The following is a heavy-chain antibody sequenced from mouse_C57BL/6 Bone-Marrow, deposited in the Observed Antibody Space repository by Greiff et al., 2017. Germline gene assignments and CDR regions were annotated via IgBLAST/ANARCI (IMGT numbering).Heavy chain of an antibody. CDR2: IYPGGGYT. V-gene: IGHV1-63*01. Sequence: QVQLKESGAELVRPGTSVKMSCKASGYTFTNYWIGWTKQRPGHGLEWIGDIYPGGGYTNYNEKFKGKATLTADKSSSTAYMQFSSLTSEDSAIYYCARSRGSHFDYWGQGTTLTVSS. J-gene: IGHJ2*01. CDR3: ARSRGSHFDY. D-gene: IGHD3-1*01. CDR1: GYTFTNYW.